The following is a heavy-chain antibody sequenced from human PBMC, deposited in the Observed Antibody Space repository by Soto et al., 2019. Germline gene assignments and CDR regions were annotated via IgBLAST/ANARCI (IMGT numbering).Heavy chain of an antibody. CDR2: IGDDTAYI. D-gene: IGHD3-3*01. V-gene: IGHV3-21*01. J-gene: IGHJ4*02. CDR1: GFNFGGHS. Sequence: EVQLVESGGGLVKPGGSLRLSCTASGFNFGGHSMNWFRHAPGKGLEWVSSIGDDTAYIYYADSVRGRFTISRDNADTSLYLQMNILRAEDTGIYYCARDQRFLRHGFSDFWGQGALVTVSS. CDR3: ARDQRFLRHGFSDF.